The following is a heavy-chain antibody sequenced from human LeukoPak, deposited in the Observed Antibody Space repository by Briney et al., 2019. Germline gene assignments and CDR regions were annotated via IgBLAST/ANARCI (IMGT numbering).Heavy chain of an antibody. CDR3: ARSVAYWGSPYWYFDL. Sequence: SETLSLTCTVSGGSISSSSYYWGWIRQPPGKGLEWIGSIYYSGTTYYNPSLKSRVTISVDTSKNQFSLKLSSVTAADTAVYYCARSVAYWGSPYWYFDLWGRGTLVTVSS. J-gene: IGHJ2*01. CDR1: GGSISSSSYY. D-gene: IGHD7-27*01. CDR2: IYYSGTT. V-gene: IGHV4-39*07.